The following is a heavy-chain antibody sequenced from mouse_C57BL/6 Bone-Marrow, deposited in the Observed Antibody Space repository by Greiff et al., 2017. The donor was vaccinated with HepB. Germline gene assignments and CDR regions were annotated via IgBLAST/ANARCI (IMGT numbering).Heavy chain of an antibody. V-gene: IGHV2-6*01. J-gene: IGHJ3*01. CDR1: GFSLTSYG. CDR2: IWGVGST. Sequence: VQLQESGPGLVAPSQSLSITCTVSGFSLTSYGVDWVRQSPGKGLEWLGVIWGVGSTNYNSALKSRLSISKDNSKSQVFLKMNSLQTDDTAMYYCVYYDYDGIAYWGQGTLVTVSA. D-gene: IGHD2-4*01. CDR3: VYYDYDGIAY.